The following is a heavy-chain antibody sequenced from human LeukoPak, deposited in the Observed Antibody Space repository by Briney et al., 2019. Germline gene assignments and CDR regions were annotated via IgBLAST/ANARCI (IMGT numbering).Heavy chain of an antibody. Sequence: SDTLSLTCAVSGYSITSSSWWGWIRQPPGQGLEWIGYIYHSGTTYYNPSLQSRVTMSVDTSKNQFSLKLSSVTAVDTAVYYCARKENVYYYFDYWGQGTLVTVSS. CDR2: IYHSGTT. CDR1: GYSITSSSW. J-gene: IGHJ4*02. V-gene: IGHV4-28*01. D-gene: IGHD3-10*01. CDR3: ARKENVYYYFDY.